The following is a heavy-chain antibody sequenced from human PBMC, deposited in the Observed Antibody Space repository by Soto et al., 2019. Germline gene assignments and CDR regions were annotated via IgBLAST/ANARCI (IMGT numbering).Heavy chain of an antibody. CDR3: AREGGEGYKKLDY. CDR2: IYYSGST. V-gene: IGHV4-59*01. J-gene: IGHJ4*02. D-gene: IGHD5-12*01. Sequence: QVQLQESGPGLVKPSETLSLTCTVSGGSISSYYWSWIRQPPGKGLEWIGYIYYSGSTNYNPSLKSRVTISVDTSKNQFSLKLTSVTAADTAVYFCAREGGEGYKKLDYWGQGTLVTVSS. CDR1: GGSISSYY.